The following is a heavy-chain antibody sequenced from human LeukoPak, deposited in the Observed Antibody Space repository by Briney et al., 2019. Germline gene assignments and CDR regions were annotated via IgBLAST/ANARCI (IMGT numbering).Heavy chain of an antibody. D-gene: IGHD3-22*01. J-gene: IGHJ4*02. CDR3: AREFYDSRGYYDY. V-gene: IGHV1-18*01. CDR2: ISAYNGNT. CDR1: GYTITSYG. Sequence: ASVKVSCKSSGYTITSYGISRVREAPGQGLEWMGWISAYNGNTNYAQKVQGRVTMTTDTSTSTAYMELRSLRSDDTAVYYCAREFYDSRGYYDYWGQGTLVTVSS.